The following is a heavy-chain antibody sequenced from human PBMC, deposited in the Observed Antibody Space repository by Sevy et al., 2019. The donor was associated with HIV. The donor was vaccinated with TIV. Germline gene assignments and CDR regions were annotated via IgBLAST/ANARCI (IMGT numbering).Heavy chain of an antibody. Sequence: GGSLRLSCAASGFTFSSYAMSWVRQAPGKGLEWVSAISGSGGSTYYADSVKGRFTFSRDNSKNTLYLQMNSLRAEDTAVYYCENAGGYRYGSTPFDYWGQGTLVTVSS. J-gene: IGHJ4*02. V-gene: IGHV3-23*01. CDR2: ISGSGGST. CDR1: GFTFSSYA. CDR3: ENAGGYRYGSTPFDY. D-gene: IGHD5-18*01.